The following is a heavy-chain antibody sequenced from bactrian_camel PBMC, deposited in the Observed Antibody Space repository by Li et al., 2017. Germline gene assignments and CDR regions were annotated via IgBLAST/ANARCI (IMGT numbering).Heavy chain of an antibody. Sequence: QLVESGGGSVQAGGSLTLSCAPSENTYETTCMAWFRQAPGKEREGVARLTRRGGAKVYADSVKGRFTISRDNAKDTLYLQMNSLKIEDTAVYYCALGSSRQATMTARGKGTQVTVS. CDR1: ENTYETTC. D-gene: IGHD3*01. CDR2: LTRRGGA. V-gene: IGHV3S53*01. J-gene: IGHJ4*01.